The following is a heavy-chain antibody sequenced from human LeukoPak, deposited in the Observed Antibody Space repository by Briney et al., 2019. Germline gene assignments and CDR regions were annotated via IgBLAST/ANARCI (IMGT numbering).Heavy chain of an antibody. D-gene: IGHD2-15*01. CDR1: GGSFSGYY. J-gene: IGHJ6*04. CDR2: INHSGST. CDR3: ARGRYGYCSGGSCYSRGDYYYGMDV. V-gene: IGHV4-34*01. Sequence: SETLSLTCAVYGGSFSGYYWSWIRQPPGKGLEWIEEINHSGSTNYNPSLKSRVTISVDTSKNQFSLKLSSVTAADTAVYYCARGRYGYCSGGSCYSRGDYYYGMDVWGKGTTVTVSS.